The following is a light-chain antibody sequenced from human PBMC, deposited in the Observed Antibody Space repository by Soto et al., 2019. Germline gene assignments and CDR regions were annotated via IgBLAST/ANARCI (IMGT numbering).Light chain of an antibody. Sequence: TVMTQSPATLSVSPGEGATVSCRASQSVGRNLAWYQQKPGQAPRLLIYDASTRGTAMPARLSGSGSGTECTLTIDSLQSEDFAVYSGLQARYWPRTFGQGTKVEI. V-gene: IGKV3-15*01. J-gene: IGKJ1*01. CDR2: DAS. CDR1: QSVGRN. CDR3: LQARYWPRT.